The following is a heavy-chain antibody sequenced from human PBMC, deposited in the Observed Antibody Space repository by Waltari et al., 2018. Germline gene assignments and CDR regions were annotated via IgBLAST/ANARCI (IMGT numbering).Heavy chain of an antibody. J-gene: IGHJ4*02. CDR3: AREMDTGYSSDVDY. Sequence: QVQLVQSGAEVKKPGASVKVSCKASGSTFTGSYMHWVRQAPGQGLEWMGWINPNSGGTNYAQKFQGRVTMTRDTSISTAYMELSRLRSDDTAVYYCAREMDTGYSSDVDYWGQGTLVTVSS. V-gene: IGHV1-2*02. D-gene: IGHD6-19*01. CDR2: INPNSGGT. CDR1: GSTFTGSY.